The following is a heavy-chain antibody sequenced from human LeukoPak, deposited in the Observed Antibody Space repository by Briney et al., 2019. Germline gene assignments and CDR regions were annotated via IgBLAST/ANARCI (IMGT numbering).Heavy chain of an antibody. Sequence: SETLSLTCTVSGDSIFSTTYYWGWIRQPPGKGLEWIGSIFHSGSTYYNPSLKSRLTISVDTSKNQLSLRLRSVTAADTAVYYCARLYQGKRPPDYWGQGTLVSVFS. CDR1: GDSIFSTTYY. J-gene: IGHJ4*02. CDR2: IFHSGST. V-gene: IGHV4-39*01. CDR3: ARLYQGKRPPDY. D-gene: IGHD6-25*01.